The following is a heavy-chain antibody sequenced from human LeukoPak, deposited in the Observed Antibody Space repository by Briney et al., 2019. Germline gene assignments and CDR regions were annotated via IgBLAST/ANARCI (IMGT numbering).Heavy chain of an antibody. V-gene: IGHV4-34*01. CDR3: ARGLFDYFDY. CDR2: INHSGST. CDR1: GGSFSGYY. Sequence: PSETLSLTCAVYGGSFSGYYWSWIRQPPGKGLEWIGEINHSGSTNYNPSLKSRLIISVDTSKNQFSLKLSSVTAADTAVYYCARGLFDYFDYWGQGTLVTVSS. J-gene: IGHJ4*02.